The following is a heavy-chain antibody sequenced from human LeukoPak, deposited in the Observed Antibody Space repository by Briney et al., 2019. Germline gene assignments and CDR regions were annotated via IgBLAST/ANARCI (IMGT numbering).Heavy chain of an antibody. CDR2: IYYSGYT. CDR1: GGSFSGYY. Sequence: SETLSLTCAVYGGSFSGYYWSWIRQPPGKGLEWIGYIYYSGYTNYNPSLKSRVTISVDTSKNQFSLKMRSVTAADTAVYYCARTTMVRGAYYMDVWGKGTTVTISS. J-gene: IGHJ6*03. CDR3: ARTTMVRGAYYMDV. V-gene: IGHV4-59*12. D-gene: IGHD3-10*01.